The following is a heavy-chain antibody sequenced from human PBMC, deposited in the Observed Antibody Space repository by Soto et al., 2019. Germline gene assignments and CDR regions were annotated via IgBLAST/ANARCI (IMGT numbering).Heavy chain of an antibody. CDR1: GGSFSGYY. D-gene: IGHD5-18*01. CDR2: INHSGST. Sequence: SETLSLTCAVYGGSFSGYYWSWIRQPPGKGLEWIGEINHSGSTNYNPSLKSRVTISVDTSKNQFSLKLSSVTAADTAVYYCARGTRGYSYGSLRGLNWFDPWGQGTLVTVSS. V-gene: IGHV4-34*01. CDR3: ARGTRGYSYGSLRGLNWFDP. J-gene: IGHJ5*02.